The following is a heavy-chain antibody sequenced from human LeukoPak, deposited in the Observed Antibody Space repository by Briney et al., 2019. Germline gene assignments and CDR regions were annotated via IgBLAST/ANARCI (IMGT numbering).Heavy chain of an antibody. V-gene: IGHV1-46*01. J-gene: IGHJ5*02. CDR3: ARDVGFGYGDSWFDP. Sequence: ASVKVSCKASGYTFTSYYMHWVRQAPGQGLEWMGIINPSGGSTSYAQKFQGRVTMTRDTSTSTVYMELSSLRSEDTAVYYCARDVGFGYGDSWFDPWGQGTLVTVSP. CDR2: INPSGGST. CDR1: GYTFTSYY. D-gene: IGHD4-17*01.